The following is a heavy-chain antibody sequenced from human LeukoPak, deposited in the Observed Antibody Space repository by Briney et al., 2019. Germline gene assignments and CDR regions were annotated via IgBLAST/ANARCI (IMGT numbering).Heavy chain of an antibody. V-gene: IGHV3-21*01. CDR1: GFTFSSYS. Sequence: PGGSLRLSCAASGFTFSSYSMNWVRQAPGKALEWVSSISSSRSYIYYADSVKGRFTISRDNAKNSLYLQMNSLRAEDTAVYYCARFIAAPYYFDYWGRGTLVTVSS. CDR2: ISSSRSYI. CDR3: ARFIAAPYYFDY. J-gene: IGHJ4*02. D-gene: IGHD6-13*01.